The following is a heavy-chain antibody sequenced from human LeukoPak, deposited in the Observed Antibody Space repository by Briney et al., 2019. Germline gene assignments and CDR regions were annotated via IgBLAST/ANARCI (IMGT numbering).Heavy chain of an antibody. V-gene: IGHV3-33*01. Sequence: GGSLRLSCAASGFTFSSYGMHWVRQAPGKGLEWVAVIWYDGSNKYYADSVKGRFTISRDNSKNTLYLQMNSLRAKDTAAYYCARDGEYAYVWGRGNCFDYWGQGTLVTVSS. CDR2: IWYDGSNK. D-gene: IGHD3-16*01. CDR1: GFTFSSYG. CDR3: ARDGEYAYVWGRGNCFDY. J-gene: IGHJ4*02.